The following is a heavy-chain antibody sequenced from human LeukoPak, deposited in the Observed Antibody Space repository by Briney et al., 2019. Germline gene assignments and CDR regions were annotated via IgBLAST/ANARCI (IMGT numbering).Heavy chain of an antibody. V-gene: IGHV4-39*01. Sequence: SETLSLTCTVSGGSISSSSYYWGWIRQPPGKGLEWIGSIYYSGSTYYNPSLKSRVTISVDTSKNQFSLKLSSVTAADTAVYYCARGNYDILTGHPYYYYMDVWGKGTTVTISS. CDR2: IYYSGST. CDR1: GGSISSSSYY. J-gene: IGHJ6*03. CDR3: ARGNYDILTGHPYYYYMDV. D-gene: IGHD3-9*01.